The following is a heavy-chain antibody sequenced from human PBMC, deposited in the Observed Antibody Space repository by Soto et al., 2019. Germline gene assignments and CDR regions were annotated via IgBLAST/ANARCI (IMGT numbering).Heavy chain of an antibody. D-gene: IGHD3-22*01. J-gene: IGHJ4*02. V-gene: IGHV3-64D*06. CDR1: GFTFSIYA. CDR3: TTGVEKYYYDSSGYLAFDY. Sequence: GGSLRLSCSASGFTFSIYAMHWVRQAPGKGLEYVSSISTNGGSTEYADSVKGRFTISRDNSKNTVYLQMSSLRVEDTAVYYCTTGVEKYYYDSSGYLAFDYWGQGTVVTVSS. CDR2: ISTNGGST.